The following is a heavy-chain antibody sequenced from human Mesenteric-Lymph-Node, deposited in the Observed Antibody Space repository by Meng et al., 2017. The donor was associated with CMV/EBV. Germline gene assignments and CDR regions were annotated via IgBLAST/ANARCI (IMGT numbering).Heavy chain of an antibody. V-gene: IGHV3-NL1*01. CDR1: GFTFSNYG. CDR2: IYIGGGT. D-gene: IGHD3-22*01. CDR3: AKGQYYYDSSGYSHSYYFDY. J-gene: IGHJ4*02. Sequence: GESLKISCAASGFTFSNYGMHWVRQAPGKGLEWVSVIYIGGGTYYADSVEGRFTISRDNSKNTVYLQMNSLRPEDTAVYYCAKGQYYYDSSGYSHSYYFDYWGQGTLVTVSS.